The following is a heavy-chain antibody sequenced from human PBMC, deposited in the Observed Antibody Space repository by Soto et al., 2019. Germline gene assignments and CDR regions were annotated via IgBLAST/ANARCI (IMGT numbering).Heavy chain of an antibody. Sequence: QVQLQQWGAGLLKPSETLSLTCAVYGGSFSGYYWNWIRQPPGKGLAWIGEINHSGSTNYTPSLKSRVNISVDTSKNQFSLKLSSVTAADTAVYYCARGWGRIFDYWGQGTLVTVSS. CDR1: GGSFSGYY. D-gene: IGHD7-27*01. CDR3: ARGWGRIFDY. CDR2: INHSGST. J-gene: IGHJ4*02. V-gene: IGHV4-34*01.